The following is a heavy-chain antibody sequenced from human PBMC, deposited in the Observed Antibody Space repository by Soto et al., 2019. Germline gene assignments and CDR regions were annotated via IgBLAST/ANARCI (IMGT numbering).Heavy chain of an antibody. CDR3: VKPPVITASYYYYDMDV. Sequence: GGSLRLSCAASGFTFSTYPMSWVRQAPGKGLEWVSGISGSGISTYYTDSVKGRFTISRDNSKNTVFLQMNSLRDEDTAVYYCVKPPVITASYYYYDMDVWGQGTTVTVYS. D-gene: IGHD4-4*01. V-gene: IGHV3-23*01. CDR2: ISGSGIST. J-gene: IGHJ6*02. CDR1: GFTFSTYP.